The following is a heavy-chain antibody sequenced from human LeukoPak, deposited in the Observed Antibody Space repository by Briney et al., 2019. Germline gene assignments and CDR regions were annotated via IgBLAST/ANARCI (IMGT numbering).Heavy chain of an antibody. D-gene: IGHD6-13*01. V-gene: IGHV4-39*01. Sequence: PSETLSLTCTVSGGSISSRPYCWGWTRQPPGKGLEWLGNFYYSGSTYYKPSLKSRVTISVDTSKNQISLKLSSVTAADTAVYYCARLVVSSWYHEVLLGRDYWGQGTLVTVSS. CDR3: ARLVVSSWYHEVLLGRDY. J-gene: IGHJ4*02. CDR1: GGSISSRPYC. CDR2: FYYSGST.